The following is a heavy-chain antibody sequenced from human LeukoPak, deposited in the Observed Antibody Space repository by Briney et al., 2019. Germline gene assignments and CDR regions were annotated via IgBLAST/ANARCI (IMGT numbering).Heavy chain of an antibody. V-gene: IGHV1-69*02. D-gene: IGHD3-22*01. J-gene: IGHJ4*02. CDR2: IIPILGIA. Sequence: GSSVKVSCKASGDTFSSNTISWVRQAPGQGLEWLGRIIPILGIANYAQKFQGRVTITADKSTSTAYMELSSLRSEDTAVYYCATNYYDSSGYYYFDYWGQGTLVTVSS. CDR1: GDTFSSNT. CDR3: ATNYYDSSGYYYFDY.